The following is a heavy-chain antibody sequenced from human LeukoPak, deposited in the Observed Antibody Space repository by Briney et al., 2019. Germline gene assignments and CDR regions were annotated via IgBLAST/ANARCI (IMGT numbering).Heavy chain of an antibody. CDR3: ARAETSAMDDY. CDR1: GYTFTSYY. V-gene: IGHV1-46*01. CDR2: INPSGGST. Sequence: ASVKVSFKASGYTFTSYYMHWVRQAPGQGLEWMGIINPSGGSTSYAQKFQGRVTMTRDMSTSTVYMELSSLRSEDTAVYYCARAETSAMDDYWGQGTLVTVSS. J-gene: IGHJ4*02. D-gene: IGHD5-18*01.